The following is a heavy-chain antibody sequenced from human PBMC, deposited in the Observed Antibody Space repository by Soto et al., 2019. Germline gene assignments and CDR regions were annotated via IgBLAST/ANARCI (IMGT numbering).Heavy chain of an antibody. CDR1: GFTFSSYG. CDR3: ARVGGMTTNFDY. CDR2: IRYDGSNE. J-gene: IGHJ4*02. D-gene: IGHD4-17*01. V-gene: IGHV3-33*01. Sequence: QVQLVESGGGVVQPGRSLRLSCAASGFTFSSYGIHWVRQAPGKGLEWVAVIRYDGSNEYYADSVKGRFTISRDNSKNTLYLQMTSLRAEDTAVSYCARVGGMTTNFDYWGQGTLVTVSS.